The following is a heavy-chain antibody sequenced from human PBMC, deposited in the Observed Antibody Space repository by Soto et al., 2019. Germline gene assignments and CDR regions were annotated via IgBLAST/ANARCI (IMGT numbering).Heavy chain of an antibody. V-gene: IGHV3-30*03. CDR1: GFSFTSFG. D-gene: IGHD4-17*01. J-gene: IGHJ4*02. CDR3: AILPTVTTTADY. Sequence: QMQLVESGGGVVQPGRSLRLSCAVSGFSFTSFGIHWVRQAPGKGLEWVALISYDGRSKFYSDSVKGRFALSRDNSKKTVFLQMNSLRPDDTAVYYWAILPTVTTTADYWGQGALVTVSS. CDR2: ISYDGRSK.